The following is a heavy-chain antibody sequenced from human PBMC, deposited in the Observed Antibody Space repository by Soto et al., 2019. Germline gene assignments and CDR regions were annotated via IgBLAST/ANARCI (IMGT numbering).Heavy chain of an antibody. V-gene: IGHV4-31*03. J-gene: IGHJ4*02. CDR1: GGSISSGGYY. CDR3: ARGVLH. CDR2: IYYSGST. Sequence: QVQLQESGPGLVKPSQTLSLTCTVSGGSISSGGYYWSWIRQHPGKGLEWIGSIYYSGSTYYNPSPXSXXTIAVDTSKNPFSLKRSSVPAADTAVYYCARGVLHWVQGTLVTVSS. D-gene: IGHD3-10*01.